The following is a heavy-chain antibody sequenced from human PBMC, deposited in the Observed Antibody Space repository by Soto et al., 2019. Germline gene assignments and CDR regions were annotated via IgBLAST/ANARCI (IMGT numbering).Heavy chain of an antibody. J-gene: IGHJ3*02. CDR3: ARSPFAGSDAFDI. D-gene: IGHD1-1*01. CDR1: GYTFTFRY. Sequence: ASVKVSCXASGYTFTFRYLHWVRQAPGQALEWMGWITPFKSDTNYAQKFQDRVTITRDRSVSTAYMELSNLRSDDTAMYYCARSPFAGSDAFDIWGQGTMVTVSS. CDR2: ITPFKSDT. V-gene: IGHV1-45*02.